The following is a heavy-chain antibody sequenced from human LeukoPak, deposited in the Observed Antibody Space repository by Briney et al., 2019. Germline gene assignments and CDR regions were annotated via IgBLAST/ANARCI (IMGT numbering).Heavy chain of an antibody. Sequence: SETLSLTCTVSGGSISSSSHYWGWIRQPPGKGLEWIGSIYYSGTTAYNPSLKSRVTISVDRSKNQFSLKLSSVTAADTAVYYCVRWQSGSMFHPPWGQGTVVTVSS. CDR3: VRWQSGSMFHPP. V-gene: IGHV4-39*01. CDR1: GGSISSSSHY. CDR2: IYYSGTT. D-gene: IGHD3-10*02. J-gene: IGHJ5*02.